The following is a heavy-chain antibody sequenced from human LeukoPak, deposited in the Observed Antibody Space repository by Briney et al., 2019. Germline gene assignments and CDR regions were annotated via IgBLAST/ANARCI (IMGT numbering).Heavy chain of an antibody. CDR2: ISAYNGNT. J-gene: IGHJ4*02. D-gene: IGHD3-22*01. Sequence: GASVKVSCKASGYTFTSYGISWVRQAPGQGLEWMGWISAYNGNTNYAQKLQGGVTMTTDTSTSTAYMELRSLRSDDTAVYYCARAYYYDSSGYYYGESFDYWGQGTLVTVSS. V-gene: IGHV1-18*01. CDR3: ARAYYYDSSGYYYGESFDY. CDR1: GYTFTSYG.